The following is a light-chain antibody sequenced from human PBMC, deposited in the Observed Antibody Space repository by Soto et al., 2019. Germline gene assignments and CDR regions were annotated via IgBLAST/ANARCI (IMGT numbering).Light chain of an antibody. CDR2: GAS. V-gene: IGKV1-39*01. CDR3: QQSHVANT. Sequence: DIQMTQSPSSLSASVGDRVTITCRASQSVSNHLNWYQQKPGEAPKVLIYGASSLAGGVPSRFSGSGSGTDFTLTISSLQPEDFATYYCQQSHVANTFGQGTKLEI. J-gene: IGKJ2*01. CDR1: QSVSNH.